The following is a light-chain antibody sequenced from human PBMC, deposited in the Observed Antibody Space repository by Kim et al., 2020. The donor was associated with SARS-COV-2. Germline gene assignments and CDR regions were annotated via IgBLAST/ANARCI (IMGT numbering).Light chain of an antibody. CDR3: QQYGSSPWT. CDR1: QSVSSSY. V-gene: IGKV3-20*01. Sequence: SPGERATLSCRASQSVSSSYLAWYQQKPGQAPRLLVYGASSRATGIPDRFSGSGSGTDFTLTISRLEPEDFVLYYCQQYGSSPWTFGQGTKVEIK. CDR2: GAS. J-gene: IGKJ1*01.